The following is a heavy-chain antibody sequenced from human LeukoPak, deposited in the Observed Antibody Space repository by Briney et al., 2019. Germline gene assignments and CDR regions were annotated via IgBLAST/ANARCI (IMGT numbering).Heavy chain of an antibody. CDR3: ARLGFGAN. Sequence: SETLSLTCTVAGGSISSSSYYWGWIREPPGKGLEWIVSIYYSGSTYYNPSLKSRVTISVDTSKNQFSLKLSSVTAAGTVVYYCARLGFGANWGQGTLATVSS. CDR1: GGSISSSSYY. J-gene: IGHJ4*02. V-gene: IGHV4-39*01. D-gene: IGHD3-10*01. CDR2: IYYSGST.